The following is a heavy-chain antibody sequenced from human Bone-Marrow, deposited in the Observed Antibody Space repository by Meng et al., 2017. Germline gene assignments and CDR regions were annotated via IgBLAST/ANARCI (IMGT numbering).Heavy chain of an antibody. D-gene: IGHD5-12*01. CDR2: INHSGST. Sequence: QGQLRKGGAGLLTPSETLALTCAVYGGSFSDYYWSVFRQPPGRGLEWIGEINHSGSTNYNPSLKSRATISVDTSKNQFSLKLSFVSAADTAVYYCARERGKWLRFGPFVYWGQGTLVTV. J-gene: IGHJ4*02. V-gene: IGHV4-34*01. CDR1: GGSFSDYY. CDR3: ARERGKWLRFGPFVY.